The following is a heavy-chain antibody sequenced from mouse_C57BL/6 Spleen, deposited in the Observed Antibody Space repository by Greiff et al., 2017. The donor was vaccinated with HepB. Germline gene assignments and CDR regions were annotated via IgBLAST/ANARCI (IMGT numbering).Heavy chain of an antibody. CDR1: GYTFTSYW. J-gene: IGHJ2*01. V-gene: IGHV1-64*01. CDR2: IHPNSGST. CDR3: AIGDYYGSSYPDY. Sequence: QVQLQQPGAELVKPGASVKLSCKASGYTFTSYWMHWVKQRPGQGLEWIGMIHPNSGSTNYNEKFKSKATLTVDKSSSTAYMQLSSLTSEDSAVYYCAIGDYYGSSYPDYWGQGTTLTVSS. D-gene: IGHD1-1*01.